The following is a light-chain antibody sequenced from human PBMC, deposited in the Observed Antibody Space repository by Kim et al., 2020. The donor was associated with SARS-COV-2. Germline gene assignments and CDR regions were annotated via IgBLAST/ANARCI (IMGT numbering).Light chain of an antibody. CDR3: QAWDSSTNYV. Sequence: SPGQTASITCSGDKLGDKYACWYQQKPGQSPLLVIYQNTKRPSGIPERFSGSNAGNTATLTISGTQAMDEADYYCQAWDSSTNYVFGTGTKVTVL. V-gene: IGLV3-1*01. CDR1: KLGDKY. CDR2: QNT. J-gene: IGLJ1*01.